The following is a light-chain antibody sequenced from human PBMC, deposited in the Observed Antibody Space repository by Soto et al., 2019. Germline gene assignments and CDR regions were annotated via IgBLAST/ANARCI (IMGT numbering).Light chain of an antibody. CDR2: VVS. J-gene: IGKJ2*01. Sequence: EIVMTQSPLSLPVSPGESASLSCRSSQSLLHSNGYNFLDWYVQKPGQSPQLLIYVVSNRASGVPDRFSGSGSGTDFTLKISRVEAEDVGVYYCLQALQTPPYTFGQGTKLEIK. V-gene: IGKV2-28*01. CDR1: QSLLHSNGYNF. CDR3: LQALQTPPYT.